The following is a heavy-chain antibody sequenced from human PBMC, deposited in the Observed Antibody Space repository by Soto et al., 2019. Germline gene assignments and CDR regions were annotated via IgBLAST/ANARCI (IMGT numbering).Heavy chain of an antibody. CDR2: MNRDGSEI. CDR3: AKMSGRYYLGYIDK. D-gene: IGHD1-26*01. CDR1: GFTLSTYW. V-gene: IGHV3-7*03. Sequence: GGSLRLSCAASGFTLSTYWMTWVRQVPGKGRECVANMNRDGSEIYSVDSVKGRFTISRDNARNSLYLQMNSLRAEDTAVYYCAKMSGRYYLGYIDKWGQGTLVTVSS. J-gene: IGHJ4*02.